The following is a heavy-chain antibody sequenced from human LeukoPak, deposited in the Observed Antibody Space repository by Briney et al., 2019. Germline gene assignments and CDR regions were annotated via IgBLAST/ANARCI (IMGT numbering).Heavy chain of an antibody. CDR3: AKAQCSGNICTSWDY. Sequence: GGSLRLSCAASGFTFSAYAMSWVRQAPGKGLEWVSSISESGDRTYYTDSLKGRFSVSRDSSKNILYLQMNSLRAEDTAMYYCAKAQCSGNICTSWDYWGQGTLVTVSS. V-gene: IGHV3-23*01. CDR1: GFTFSAYA. D-gene: IGHD2-2*01. J-gene: IGHJ4*02. CDR2: ISESGDRT.